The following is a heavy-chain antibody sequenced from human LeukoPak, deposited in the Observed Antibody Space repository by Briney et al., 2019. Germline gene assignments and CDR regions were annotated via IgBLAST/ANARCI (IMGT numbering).Heavy chain of an antibody. CDR2: IWYDGSNK. V-gene: IGHV3-33*03. CDR3: ARHSAGYTTFFDY. J-gene: IGHJ4*02. CDR1: GFTFSSYG. D-gene: IGHD5-24*01. Sequence: GRSLRLSCAASGFTFSSYGMHWVRQAPGKGLEWVAVIWYDGSNKYYADSVKGRFTISRDNAKNSLYLQMNSLRAEDTAVYYCARHSAGYTTFFDYWGQGTLVTVSS.